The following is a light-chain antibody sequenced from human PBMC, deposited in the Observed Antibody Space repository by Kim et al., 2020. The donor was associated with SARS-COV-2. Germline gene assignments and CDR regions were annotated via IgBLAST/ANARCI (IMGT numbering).Light chain of an antibody. CDR2: WAS. V-gene: IGKV4-1*01. CDR1: QNILYNSNNKNY. CDR3: QQYYTTPYT. Sequence: KASINCKSSQNILYNSNNKNYLAWYQQRPGQPPKLLIYWASTRESGVPGRFSGSGSGTDFTLTISSLQAEDVEFYYCQQYYTTPYTFGQGTKLEI. J-gene: IGKJ2*01.